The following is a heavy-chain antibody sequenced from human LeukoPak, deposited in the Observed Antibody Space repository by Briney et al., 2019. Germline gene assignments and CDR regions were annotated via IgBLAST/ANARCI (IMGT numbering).Heavy chain of an antibody. CDR3: ARQLLGGMGGGYYYGMDV. CDR2: IYYSGST. J-gene: IGHJ6*02. V-gene: IGHV4-59*08. Sequence: SETLSLTCTVSGGSISSYYWSWIRQPPGKGLEWIGYIYYSGSTNYNPSLKSRVTISVDTSKNQFSLKLSSVTAADTAVYYCARQLLGGMGGGYYYGMDVWGQGTTVTVSS. D-gene: IGHD1-26*01. CDR1: GGSISSYY.